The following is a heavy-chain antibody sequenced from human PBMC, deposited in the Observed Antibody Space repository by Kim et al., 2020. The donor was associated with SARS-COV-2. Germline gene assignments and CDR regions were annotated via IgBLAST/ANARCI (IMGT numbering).Heavy chain of an antibody. D-gene: IGHD6-19*01. Sequence: SQTLSLTCAVYGGSFSGYYWSWLRQPPGKGLEWIGEINHSGSTNYNPSLKSRVTISVDTSKNQFSLKLSSVTAADTAVYYCARGLGVPIAVAGTKWGRWFDPWGQGTLVTVSS. CDR2: INHSGST. V-gene: IGHV4-34*01. CDR3: ARGLGVPIAVAGTKWGRWFDP. J-gene: IGHJ5*02. CDR1: GGSFSGYY.